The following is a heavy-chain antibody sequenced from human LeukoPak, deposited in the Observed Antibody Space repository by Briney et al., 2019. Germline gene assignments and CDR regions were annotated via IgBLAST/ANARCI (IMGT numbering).Heavy chain of an antibody. CDR1: GGTFIIYA. J-gene: IGHJ4*02. Sequence: SVTVSFTSSGGTFIIYAFSWVRQAPCEGLELMGRIIPIVGIATYSQKFQGRVTITTDKSTSTAHMELSSLRSEDRAGYYCATGPLQSLIPRVDYWGEGTLVTV. CDR2: IIPIVGIA. D-gene: IGHD5-24*01. V-gene: IGHV1-69*04. CDR3: ATGPLQSLIPRVDY.